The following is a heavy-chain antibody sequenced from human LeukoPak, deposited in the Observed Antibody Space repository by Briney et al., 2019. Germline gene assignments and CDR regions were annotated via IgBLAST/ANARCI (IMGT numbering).Heavy chain of an antibody. V-gene: IGHV4-34*01. D-gene: IGHD6-6*01. CDR2: INHSGST. J-gene: IGHJ4*02. CDR1: GGSFSGYY. CDR3: ARGRILYSSSSSTRLATSTRQKMYYFDY. Sequence: SSETLSLTCAVYGGSFSGYYWSWIRQPPGKGLEWIGEINHSGSTNYNPSLKSRVTISVDTFKNQFSLKLSSVTAADTAVYYCARGRILYSSSSSTRLATSTRQKMYYFDYWGQGTLVTVSS.